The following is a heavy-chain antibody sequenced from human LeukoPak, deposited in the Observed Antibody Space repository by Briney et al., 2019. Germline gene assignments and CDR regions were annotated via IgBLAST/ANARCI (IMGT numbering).Heavy chain of an antibody. CDR1: GYTFTGYC. CDR3: ARVVGQGTAMPSRDYFDY. J-gene: IGHJ4*02. Sequence: ASVKVSCKTSGYTFTGYCIHWVRQAPGQGLEWMGWINPNTGDTNSAQRFQGRVTLTRDTSISTAYMELSRLRSDDTAVCWCARVVGQGTAMPSRDYFDYWGQGTLVTVSS. CDR2: INPNTGDT. V-gene: IGHV1-2*02. D-gene: IGHD5-18*01.